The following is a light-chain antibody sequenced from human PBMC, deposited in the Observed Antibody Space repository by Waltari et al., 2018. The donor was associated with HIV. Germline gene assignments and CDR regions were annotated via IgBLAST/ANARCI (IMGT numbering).Light chain of an antibody. Sequence: QSALTQPASVSGSPGQSIVISCTGTSDDVGYYNYVSWYQQHPGKVPTLVIYDVTSRPAGVSNRFSGSKSGNTASLTISGLRAYDEADYYCSSYVGSSTSWLFGGGTKLTV. CDR2: DVT. CDR3: SSYVGSSTSWL. J-gene: IGLJ3*02. V-gene: IGLV2-14*03. CDR1: SDDVGYYNY.